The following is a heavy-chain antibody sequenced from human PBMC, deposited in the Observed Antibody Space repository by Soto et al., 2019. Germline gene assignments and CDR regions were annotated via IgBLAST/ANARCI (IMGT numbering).Heavy chain of an antibody. Sequence: QVQLVESGGGVVQTGRSLRLSCAASGFTFSSYGMHWFRQAPGKGLEWVAVIYYDGSNKYYEDSVKGRFTVSRDNSKNPLYMQMDSLRAEDTAVFYCARSQYSSSWYPFDYWGQGTLVTVSS. V-gene: IGHV3-30*03. CDR3: ARSQYSSSWYPFDY. D-gene: IGHD6-13*01. J-gene: IGHJ4*02. CDR1: GFTFSSYG. CDR2: IYYDGSNK.